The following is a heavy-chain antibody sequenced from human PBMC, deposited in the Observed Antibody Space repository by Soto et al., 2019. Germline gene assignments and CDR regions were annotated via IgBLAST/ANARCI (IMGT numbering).Heavy chain of an antibody. CDR3: LSGNSRSST. Sequence: EVQVVESGGGVVQPGGSLRLSCATSGFNFGYFWLNWIRQAPGRGLEWVANINQDGTKKNYVDSVKGRFTISRDNAQKSLYLQMNNLRPEDTVMFYCLSGNSRSSTWGQGTLDTDTS. CDR2: INQDGTKK. V-gene: IGHV3-7*02. J-gene: IGHJ5*02. D-gene: IGHD5-12*01. CDR1: GFNFGYFW.